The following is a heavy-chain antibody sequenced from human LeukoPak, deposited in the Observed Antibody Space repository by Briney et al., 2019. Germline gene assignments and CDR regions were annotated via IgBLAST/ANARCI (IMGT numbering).Heavy chain of an antibody. V-gene: IGHV3-23*01. Sequence: GGSLSLSCVASGFTFISYSLHWVRQAPREGLEWHWGISNTGRATDYADSIKGQFTITRDNSKYTVFLQMSSLRAEDTAEYFCAHQVPPKDELVDHWGEGILVTVSS. D-gene: IGHD1-7*01. CDR2: ISNTGRAT. J-gene: IGHJ1*01. CDR1: GFTFISYS. CDR3: AHQVPPKDELVDH.